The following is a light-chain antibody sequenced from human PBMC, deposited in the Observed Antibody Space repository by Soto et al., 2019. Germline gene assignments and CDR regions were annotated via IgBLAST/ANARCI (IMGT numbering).Light chain of an antibody. CDR3: QQYDNRPPLT. J-gene: IGKJ4*01. Sequence: DLQMTQSPSSLSASVGDRVTITCQASQDISNYLNWYQQKPGKAPKLLIYDASNLETGVPSRFSGSGSGTDFTFSISSLQHEDIETYYCQQYDNRPPLTFGGGTKVEIK. V-gene: IGKV1-33*01. CDR1: QDISNY. CDR2: DAS.